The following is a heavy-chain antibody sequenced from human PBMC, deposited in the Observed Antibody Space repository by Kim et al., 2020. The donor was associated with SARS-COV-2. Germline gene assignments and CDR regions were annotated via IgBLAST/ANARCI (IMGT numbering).Heavy chain of an antibody. J-gene: IGHJ4*02. V-gene: IGHV1-18*01. CDR3: ARDRRLGYYFDY. D-gene: IGHD3-16*01. Sequence: NYAQKLQGRVTMTTDTSTSTAYMELRSLRSDDTAVYYCARDRRLGYYFDYWGQGTLVTVSS.